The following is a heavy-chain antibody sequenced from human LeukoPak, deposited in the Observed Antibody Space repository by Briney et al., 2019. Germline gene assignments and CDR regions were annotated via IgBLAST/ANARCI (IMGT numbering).Heavy chain of an antibody. CDR1: GYTFTSYD. Sequence: GASVKVSCKASGYTFTSYDINWVRQATGQGLEWMGWMNPNSGNTGYAQKLQGRVTITRNTSISTAYMELSSLRSEDTAVYYCAREAVAGTKGMEALGYWGQGTLVTVSS. D-gene: IGHD6-19*01. CDR2: MNPNSGNT. J-gene: IGHJ4*02. CDR3: AREAVAGTKGMEALGY. V-gene: IGHV1-8*03.